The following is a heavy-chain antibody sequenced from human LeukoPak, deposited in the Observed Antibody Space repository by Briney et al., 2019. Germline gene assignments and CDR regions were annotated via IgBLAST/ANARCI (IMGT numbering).Heavy chain of an antibody. CDR2: IYSGGST. V-gene: IGHV3-53*01. CDR1: GFTVSSNY. Sequence: GGSLRLSCAASGFTVSSNYMSWVRQAPGKGLEWVSVIYSGGSTYYADSVKGRFTISRDNSKNTLYLQMNSLRAEDTAVYYCARAESGVYFDYWGQGTLVTVSS. J-gene: IGHJ4*02. CDR3: ARAESGVYFDY. D-gene: IGHD1-14*01.